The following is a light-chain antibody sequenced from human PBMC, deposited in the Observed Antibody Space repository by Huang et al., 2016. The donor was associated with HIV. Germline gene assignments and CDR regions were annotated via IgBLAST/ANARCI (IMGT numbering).Light chain of an antibody. Sequence: ETMLTQSPGTLSLSPGERATLSCRASQSVSSKHLAWYQQKPGQAPRLIIYGASSRATGIPDRFSGSGSGTDFTLIISRLEPEDFAVYYCQQYGSSRTFGQGTKVEVK. CDR2: GAS. CDR3: QQYGSSRT. V-gene: IGKV3-20*01. J-gene: IGKJ1*01. CDR1: QSVSSKH.